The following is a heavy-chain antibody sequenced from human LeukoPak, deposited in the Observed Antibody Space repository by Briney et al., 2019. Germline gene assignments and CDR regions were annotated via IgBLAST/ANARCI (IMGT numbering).Heavy chain of an antibody. Sequence: PWETLSLTCAVYGGSFSGYYWSWIRQPPGKGLEWIGEINHSGSTNYNPSLKSRVTISVDTSTNQFSLKLSSVTAADTAVYYCARGRTAYYYGSGSYRSTPNWFDPWGQGTLVTVSS. V-gene: IGHV4-34*01. D-gene: IGHD3-10*01. J-gene: IGHJ5*02. CDR3: ARGRTAYYYGSGSYRSTPNWFDP. CDR1: GGSFSGYY. CDR2: INHSGST.